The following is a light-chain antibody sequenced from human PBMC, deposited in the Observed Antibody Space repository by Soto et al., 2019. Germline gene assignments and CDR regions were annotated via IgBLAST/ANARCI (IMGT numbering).Light chain of an antibody. J-gene: IGKJ4*01. V-gene: IGKV3D-15*01. CDR1: QSLDPN. Sequence: ELIITHYPATLSVSPGQRAALSCRAAQSLDPNLARYQQTPGQAPRLLIFGASCRATGIPARFSGSGSGTEFNLTISSLQSEDFAVYFCQQYDDGLRLTFGGGTKVDI. CDR3: QQYDDGLRLT. CDR2: GAS.